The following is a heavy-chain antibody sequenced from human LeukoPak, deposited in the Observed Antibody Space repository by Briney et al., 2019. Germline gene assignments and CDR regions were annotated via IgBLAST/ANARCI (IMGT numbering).Heavy chain of an antibody. CDR3: AKDISGSYYYYYMDV. Sequence: GRSLRLSCAASGFTFDDYAMHWVRQAPGKGLEWVSGISWNSGSIGYADSVKGRFTISRDNAKNSLYLQMNSLRAEDVALYYCAKDISGSYYYYYMDVWGKGTTVTVSS. CDR2: ISWNSGSI. V-gene: IGHV3-9*03. D-gene: IGHD1-26*01. CDR1: GFTFDDYA. J-gene: IGHJ6*03.